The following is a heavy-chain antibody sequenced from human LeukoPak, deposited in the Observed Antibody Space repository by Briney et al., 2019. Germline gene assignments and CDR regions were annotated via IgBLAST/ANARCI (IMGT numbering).Heavy chain of an antibody. D-gene: IGHD6-19*01. CDR2: INPSGGST. J-gene: IGHJ3*02. Sequence: ASVKVSCKASGYTFTSYYMHWVREAPGQGLEWMGIINPSGGSTSYAQKFQGRVTMTRDTSTSTVYMELSSLRSEDTAVYYCELTAPTAGPDAFDIWGRGTMVTVSS. CDR1: GYTFTSYY. V-gene: IGHV1-46*01. CDR3: ELTAPTAGPDAFDI.